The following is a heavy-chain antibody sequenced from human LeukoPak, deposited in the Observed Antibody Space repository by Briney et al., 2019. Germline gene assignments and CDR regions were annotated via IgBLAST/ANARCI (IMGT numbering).Heavy chain of an antibody. D-gene: IGHD2-15*01. V-gene: IGHV4-59*12. J-gene: IGHJ3*02. CDR3: ARDPTYCSGGSCYEDAFDI. Sequence: PSETLSLTCTVSGGSISSYYWSWIRQPPGKGLEWIGYIYYSGSTNYNPSLKSRVTISIDTSKNQFSLKLSSVTAADTAVYYCARDPTYCSGGSCYEDAFDIWGQGTMVTVSS. CDR2: IYYSGST. CDR1: GGSISSYY.